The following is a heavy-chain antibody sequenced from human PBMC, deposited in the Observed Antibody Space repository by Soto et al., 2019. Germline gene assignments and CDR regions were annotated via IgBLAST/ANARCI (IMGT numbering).Heavy chain of an antibody. CDR1: GGTFSSYA. CDR2: IIPIFGTA. Sequence: SVKVSCRASGGTFSSYAISWVRQAPGQGLEWMGGIIPIFGTANYAQKFQGRVTITADKSTSTAYMELSSLRSEDTAVYYCARAVAGTRGSYYYYGMDVWGQGTTVTVSS. CDR3: ARAVAGTRGSYYYYGMDV. D-gene: IGHD6-19*01. V-gene: IGHV1-69*06. J-gene: IGHJ6*02.